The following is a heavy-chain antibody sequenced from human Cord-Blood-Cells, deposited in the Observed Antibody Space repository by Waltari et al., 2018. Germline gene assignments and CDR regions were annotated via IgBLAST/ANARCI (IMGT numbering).Heavy chain of an antibody. V-gene: IGHV1-69*01. CDR3: ARDRSGSYYNWFDP. D-gene: IGHD1-26*01. CDR2: NIPIFGTA. Sequence: QVQLVQSGAEVKKPGSSVKVSCKASGGTFSSYAISWVRQAPGQGLEWMGGNIPIFGTANYAQKFQGRVTITADESTSTAYMELSSLRSEDTAVYYCARDRSGSYYNWFDPWGQGTLVTVSS. CDR1: GGTFSSYA. J-gene: IGHJ5*02.